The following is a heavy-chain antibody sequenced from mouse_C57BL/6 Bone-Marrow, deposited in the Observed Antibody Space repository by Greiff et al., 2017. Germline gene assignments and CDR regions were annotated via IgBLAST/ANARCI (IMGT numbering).Heavy chain of an antibody. D-gene: IGHD2-5*01. Sequence: EVQGVESGPELVKPGASVKISCKASGYSFTDYNLNWVKQSNGKSLEWIGVINPNYGTTSYNQKFKGKATLTVDQSSSTAYMQRNSLTSEDSAVYYCARADYSNLDYAMDYWGQGPSVTVSS. J-gene: IGHJ4*01. CDR1: GYSFTDYN. CDR3: ARADYSNLDYAMDY. CDR2: INPNYGTT. V-gene: IGHV1-39*01.